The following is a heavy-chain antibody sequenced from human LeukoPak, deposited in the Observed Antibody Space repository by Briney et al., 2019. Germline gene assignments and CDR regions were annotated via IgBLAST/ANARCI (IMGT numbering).Heavy chain of an antibody. V-gene: IGHV1-46*01. CDR1: GYTFTAFY. CDR2: LIPSRGSP. D-gene: IGHD2-2*01. J-gene: IGHJ4*02. CDR3: ARGAHQHSDS. Sequence: ASVKVSCKASGYTFTAFYIHWVRQAPGQGLEWMAKLIPSRGSPSYAQKFQDRVTVTSDTSTSTVRMELRSLRSDDSAVYYCARGAHQHSDSWGQGTLVSVSS.